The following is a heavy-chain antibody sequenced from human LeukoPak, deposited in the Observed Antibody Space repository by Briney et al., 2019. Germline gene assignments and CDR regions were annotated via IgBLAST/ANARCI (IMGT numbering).Heavy chain of an antibody. CDR2: IHPGGTI. Sequence: KPSETLSLTCTVSGGSISGDGHYWTWTRQHPGEGLEWLGFIHPGGTIYYNPSLSSRLFISADTSNNQMSLKLSFVTAADTAVYYCARGGDTAKRGKDWGQGKLVTVSS. J-gene: IGHJ4*02. CDR1: GGSISGDGHY. V-gene: IGHV4-31*03. CDR3: ARGGDTAKRGKD. D-gene: IGHD5-18*01.